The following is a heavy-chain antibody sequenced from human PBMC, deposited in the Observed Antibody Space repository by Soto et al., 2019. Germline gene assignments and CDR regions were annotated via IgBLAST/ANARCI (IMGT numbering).Heavy chain of an antibody. D-gene: IGHD6-19*01. Sequence: QVQLVQSGAEVKKPGSSVKVSCKASGGTFSSYAISWVRQAPGQGLEWMGGIIPIFGTANYAQKFQGRVTMTADESTSTAYMELSSMRSEDTAVYYCARDRHALIAVAGAPYYYYGMDVWGQGTTVTVSS. V-gene: IGHV1-69*01. J-gene: IGHJ6*02. CDR2: IIPIFGTA. CDR3: ARDRHALIAVAGAPYYYYGMDV. CDR1: GGTFSSYA.